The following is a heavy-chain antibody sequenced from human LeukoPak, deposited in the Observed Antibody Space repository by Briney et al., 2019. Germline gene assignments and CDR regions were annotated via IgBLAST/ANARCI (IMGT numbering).Heavy chain of an antibody. CDR3: AKGGYSSSSPFDY. D-gene: IGHD6-13*01. V-gene: IGHV3-23*01. Sequence: GGSLRLSCAASGFTVSSNYMSWVRQAPGKGLEWVSGISSSGSSTYYADSVKGRFTISRDNSKNTLYLQMNSLRADDTAVYYCAKGGYSSSSPFDYWGQGTLVTVSS. CDR2: ISSSGSST. J-gene: IGHJ4*02. CDR1: GFTVSSNY.